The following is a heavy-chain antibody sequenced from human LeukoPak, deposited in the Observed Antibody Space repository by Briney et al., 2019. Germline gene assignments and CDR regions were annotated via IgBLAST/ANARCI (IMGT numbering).Heavy chain of an antibody. Sequence: ASVTVSFKTSGYIFTKYDISWVRQAPGQGPEWMGWITPYNGNAQSAPKFEGRVTMTTDTSASTAYLELRGLKSDDTAVYYCARETKDGVFFDYWGQGTLVSVSS. CDR2: ITPYNGNA. CDR3: ARETKDGVFFDY. CDR1: GYIFTKYD. V-gene: IGHV1-18*01. J-gene: IGHJ4*02. D-gene: IGHD6-13*01.